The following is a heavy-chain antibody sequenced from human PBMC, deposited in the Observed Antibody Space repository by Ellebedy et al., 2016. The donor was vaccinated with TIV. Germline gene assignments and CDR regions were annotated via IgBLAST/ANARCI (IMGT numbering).Heavy chain of an antibody. CDR2: ISAYNGNT. CDR3: ARVWVGYSSMLGGVVYYGMDV. J-gene: IGHJ6*02. V-gene: IGHV1-18*01. D-gene: IGHD6-13*01. CDR1: GGTFSSYA. Sequence: AASVKVSCKASGGTFSSYAISWVRQAPGQGLEWMGLISAYNGNTNYAQKLQGRVTMTTDTSTSTAYMELRSLRSDDTAVYYCARVWVGYSSMLGGVVYYGMDVWGQGTTVTVSS.